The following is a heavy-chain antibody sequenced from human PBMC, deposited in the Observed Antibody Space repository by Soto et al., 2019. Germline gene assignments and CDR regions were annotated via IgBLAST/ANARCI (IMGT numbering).Heavy chain of an antibody. V-gene: IGHV5-51*01. J-gene: IGHJ6*02. CDR2: VYPGDSDT. CDR1: GYSFTTYW. D-gene: IGHD3-22*01. Sequence: PGESLKISCNASGYSFTTYWIGWVRQMPGKGLEWMGIVYPGDSDTKYSPSFQGQVTISADKSITTAYLQWSSLKASDTAMYYYDSSSMDVWGQGTTVTVSS. CDR3: DSSSMDV.